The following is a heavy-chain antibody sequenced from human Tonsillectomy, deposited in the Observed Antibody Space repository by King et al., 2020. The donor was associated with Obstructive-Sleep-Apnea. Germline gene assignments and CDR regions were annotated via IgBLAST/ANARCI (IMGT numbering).Heavy chain of an antibody. Sequence: QLQESGPGLVKPSETLSLTCTVSGGSISSYYWSWIRQPPGKGLEWIGYIYYSGSTNYNPSLKSRVTISVDKSKNKFSLKLSSVTAADTAVYYCARDNPTYYDSSGYYHNWFDPWGQGTLVTVSS. CDR1: GGSISSYY. CDR2: IYYSGST. J-gene: IGHJ5*02. V-gene: IGHV4-59*01. D-gene: IGHD3-22*01. CDR3: ARDNPTYYDSSGYYHNWFDP.